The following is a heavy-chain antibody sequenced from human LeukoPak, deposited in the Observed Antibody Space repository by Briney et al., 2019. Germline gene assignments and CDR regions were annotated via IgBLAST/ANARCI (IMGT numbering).Heavy chain of an antibody. CDR2: ISSSSSYI. V-gene: IGHV3-21*01. CDR3: ARPTERRLIVVVPAAISAFDI. D-gene: IGHD2-2*02. CDR1: GFTFSSYS. J-gene: IGHJ3*02. Sequence: GGSLRLSCAASGFTFSSYSMNWVRQAPGTGLEWVSSISSSSSYIYYADSVKGRFTFSRDNAKNSLYLQMNSLRAEDTAVYYCARPTERRLIVVVPAAISAFDIWGQGTMVTVSS.